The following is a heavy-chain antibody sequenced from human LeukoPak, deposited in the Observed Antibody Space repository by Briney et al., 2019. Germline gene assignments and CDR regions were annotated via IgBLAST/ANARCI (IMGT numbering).Heavy chain of an antibody. J-gene: IGHJ4*02. V-gene: IGHV3-9*01. D-gene: IGHD5-12*01. CDR1: GFTFDDYA. Sequence: GGSLRLSCAASGFTFDDYAMHWVRQAPGKGLEWVSGISWNSGSIGYADSVKGRFTISRDNAKNSLYLQMNSLRAEDTALYYCAKATESSYDYSYFDYWGQGTLVTVSS. CDR3: AKATESSYDYSYFDY. CDR2: ISWNSGSI.